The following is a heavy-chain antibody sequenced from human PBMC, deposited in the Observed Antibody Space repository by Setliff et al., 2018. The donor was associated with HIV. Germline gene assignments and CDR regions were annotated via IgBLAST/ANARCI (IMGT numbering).Heavy chain of an antibody. V-gene: IGHV4-38-2*01. Sequence: SETLSLTCAVSGYSISSGYYWGWIRQPPGKGLEWIGNIYHSGSTYYNPSLKSRVTISRDTSTNQFSLKVSSVTAADTAVYYCARRGDFFYYAMDVWGQGTTVTVSS. CDR2: IYHSGST. J-gene: IGHJ6*02. CDR1: GYSISSGYY. CDR3: ARRGDFFYYAMDV.